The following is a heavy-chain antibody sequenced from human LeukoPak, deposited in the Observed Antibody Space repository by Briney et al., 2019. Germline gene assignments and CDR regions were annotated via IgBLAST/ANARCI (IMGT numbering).Heavy chain of an antibody. V-gene: IGHV4-39*01. CDR1: GGSISSSSYY. CDR3: ARGGELLCDFDY. Sequence: PSETLSLTCTVSGGSISSSSYYWGWIRQPPGKGLEWIGCIYYTGSTYYNPSLKSRVTISVDTSKNQFSLKLSSVTAADTAVYYCARGGELLCDFDYWGQGTLVTVSS. CDR2: IYYTGST. D-gene: IGHD1-26*01. J-gene: IGHJ4*02.